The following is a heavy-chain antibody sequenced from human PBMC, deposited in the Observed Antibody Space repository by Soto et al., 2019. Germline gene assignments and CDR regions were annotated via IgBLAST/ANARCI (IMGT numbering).Heavy chain of an antibody. J-gene: IGHJ4*02. CDR3: ARDDGGPVGARTPTPLDY. D-gene: IGHD1-26*01. CDR1: GGTFSSYA. V-gene: IGHV1-69*13. Sequence: ASVKVSCKASGGTFSSYAISWVRQAPGQGLEWMGGIIPIFGTANYAQKFQGRVTITADESTSTAYMELSSLRSEDTAVYYCARDDGGPVGARTPTPLDYRGQGTLVTVSS. CDR2: IIPIFGTA.